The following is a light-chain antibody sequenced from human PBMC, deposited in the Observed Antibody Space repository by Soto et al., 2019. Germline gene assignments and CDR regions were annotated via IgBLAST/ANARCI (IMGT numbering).Light chain of an antibody. Sequence: DIVLTQSPGTLSLSPGESAALSCRASQSVTSDYLVWYRQKPGQAPRLLIYAVSSRAAGIPDRFSGSGAETDFTLKISRVEAEDVGVYYCMQATQAYTFGQGTKLEIK. J-gene: IGKJ2*01. CDR2: AVS. CDR1: QSVTSDY. V-gene: IGKV3-20*01. CDR3: MQATQAYT.